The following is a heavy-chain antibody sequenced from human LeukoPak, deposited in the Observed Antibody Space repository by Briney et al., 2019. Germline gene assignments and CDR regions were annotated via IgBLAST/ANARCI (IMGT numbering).Heavy chain of an antibody. D-gene: IGHD3-16*02. Sequence: PSETLSLTCTVSGYSISSGYFCGWLRPSPGKGLEWIGSINHSGVTYYNPSLKSRVTISVDTSKSQFSLRLTSVTAADTAFYYCARDIVPGHFDSWGQGTLVTVSS. CDR3: ARDIVPGHFDS. CDR2: INHSGVT. CDR1: GYSISSGYF. J-gene: IGHJ4*02. V-gene: IGHV4-38-2*02.